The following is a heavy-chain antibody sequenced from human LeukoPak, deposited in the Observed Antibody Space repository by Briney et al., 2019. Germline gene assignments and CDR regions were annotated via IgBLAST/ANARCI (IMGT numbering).Heavy chain of an antibody. CDR2: IRSKAYGGTT. J-gene: IGHJ3*02. CDR1: GFTFGDYA. V-gene: IGHV3-49*04. Sequence: PGGSLRLSCTASGFTFGDYAMSWVRQAPGKGLEWVGFIRSKAYGGTTEYAASVKGRFTISRDDSKSIAYLQMNSLRAEDTAVYYCARDREMATRLHDAFDIWGQGTMVTVSS. D-gene: IGHD5-24*01. CDR3: ARDREMATRLHDAFDI.